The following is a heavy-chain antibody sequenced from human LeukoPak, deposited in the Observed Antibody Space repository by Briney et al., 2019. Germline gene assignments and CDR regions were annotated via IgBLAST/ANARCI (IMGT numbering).Heavy chain of an antibody. CDR2: IKQDGSEK. D-gene: IGHD1-26*01. J-gene: IGHJ4*02. CDR3: ARVTGATRNSDYFDY. V-gene: IGHV3-7*03. CDR1: GFTFSSYW. Sequence: GGSLRLSCAASGFTFSSYWMSWVRQAPGKGLEWVANIKQDGSEKYYVDSVKGRFTISRDNAKNSLYLQMNSLRAEDTAVYYCARVTGATRNSDYFDYWGQGTLVTVSS.